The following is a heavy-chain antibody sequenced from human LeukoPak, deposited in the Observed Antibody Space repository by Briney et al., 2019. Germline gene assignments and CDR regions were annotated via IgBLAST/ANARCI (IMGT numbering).Heavy chain of an antibody. Sequence: YWIGWIRQHPGKGLEWIGYIYYSGSTYYNPSLKSRVTISVDTSKNQFSLKLSSVTAADTAVYYCARRIAAAGTGWFDPWGQGTLVTVSS. V-gene: IGHV4-31*02. J-gene: IGHJ5*02. D-gene: IGHD6-13*01. CDR3: ARRIAAAGTGWFDP. CDR2: IYYSGST. CDR1: Y.